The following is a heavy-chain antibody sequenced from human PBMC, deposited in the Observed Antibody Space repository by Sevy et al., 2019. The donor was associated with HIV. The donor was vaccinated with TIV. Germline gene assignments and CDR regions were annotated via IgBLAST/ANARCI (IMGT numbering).Heavy chain of an antibody. Sequence: GSLRLSCAASGFTFSSYAMSWVRQAPGKGLEWVSGLSGYGGSTYYVDSVKGRFTISRDNSKNTLYLQMNSLRAEDTAVYYCAKDRITMIGDAFDVWGQGTMVTVSS. CDR2: LSGYGGST. D-gene: IGHD3-22*01. CDR1: GFTFSSYA. CDR3: AKDRITMIGDAFDV. V-gene: IGHV3-23*01. J-gene: IGHJ3*01.